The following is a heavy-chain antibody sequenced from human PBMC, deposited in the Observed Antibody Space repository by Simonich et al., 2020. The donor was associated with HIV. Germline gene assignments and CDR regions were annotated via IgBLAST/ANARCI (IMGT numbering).Heavy chain of an antibody. Sequence: QVQLVQSGAEVKRPGGSVKVSCKASGYSFTSYGVSWGRQAPGQGLEWMGWINTYNGNTNYAQKFQGRVTMTTDTSTSIAYMELRSLTSDDTAVYYCARRYSSGWYVYWGQGTLVTVSS. CDR3: ARRYSSGWYVY. CDR2: INTYNGNT. D-gene: IGHD6-19*01. V-gene: IGHV1-18*01. CDR1: GYSFTSYG. J-gene: IGHJ4*02.